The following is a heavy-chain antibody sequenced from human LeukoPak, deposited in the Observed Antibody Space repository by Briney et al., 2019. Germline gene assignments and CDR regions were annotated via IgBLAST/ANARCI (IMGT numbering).Heavy chain of an antibody. CDR2: INPNSGGT. CDR3: ARARTLRPYYYYGMDV. D-gene: IGHD5/OR15-5a*01. J-gene: IGHJ6*04. V-gene: IGHV1-2*04. Sequence: ASVKVSCKASGYTFTGYYMHWVRQAPGQGLEWMGWINPNSGGTNYAQKFRGWVTMTRDTSISTAYMELSRLRSDDTAVYYCARARTLRPYYYYGMDVWGKGTTVTVSS. CDR1: GYTFTGYY.